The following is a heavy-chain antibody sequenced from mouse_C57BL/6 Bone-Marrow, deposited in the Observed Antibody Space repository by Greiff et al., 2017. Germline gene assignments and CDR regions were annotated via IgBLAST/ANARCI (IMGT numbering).Heavy chain of an antibody. CDR1: GYTFTSYD. CDR3: ARGWYYGINPWFAY. V-gene: IGHV1-85*01. CDR2: IYPRGGST. Sequence: VQLVESGPELVKPGASVKFSCKASGYTFTSYDINWVKQRPGKGLEWIGWIYPRGGSTKYNEKFKGKATLTAYTSSSTAYMRLHSLTSEDSAVYVWARGWYYGINPWFAYWGQGTLVTVSA. D-gene: IGHD1-1*01. J-gene: IGHJ3*01.